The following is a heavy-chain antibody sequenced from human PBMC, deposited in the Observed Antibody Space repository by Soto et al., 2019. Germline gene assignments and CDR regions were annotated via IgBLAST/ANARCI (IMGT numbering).Heavy chain of an antibody. CDR2: FDPEDGET. J-gene: IGHJ3*02. D-gene: IGHD3-3*01. CDR3: ATAVLRFLEWLDAFDI. Sequence: ASVKVSCKVSGYTPTELSMHWVRQAPGKGLEWTGGFDPEDGETIYAQKFQGRVTMTEDTSTDTAYMELSSLRSEDTAVYYCATAVLRFLEWLDAFDIWGQGTMVTVSS. V-gene: IGHV1-24*01. CDR1: GYTPTELS.